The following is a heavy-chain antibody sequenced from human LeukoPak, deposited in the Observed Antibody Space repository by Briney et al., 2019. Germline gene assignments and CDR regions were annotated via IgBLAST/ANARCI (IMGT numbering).Heavy chain of an antibody. CDR3: ATHLAHCSTGSCSFFDY. V-gene: IGHV3-23*01. D-gene: IGHD2-15*01. CDR1: GFTFSNTA. J-gene: IGHJ4*02. Sequence: PGRSLRLPCVASGFTFSNTAMSWVRRAPGKGLEWVSAISASGDGTFYTDSVKGRFTVSRDNSKNTLYLQMNSLRGDDTAVYYCATHLAHCSTGSCSFFDYWGQGALVTVSS. CDR2: ISASGDGT.